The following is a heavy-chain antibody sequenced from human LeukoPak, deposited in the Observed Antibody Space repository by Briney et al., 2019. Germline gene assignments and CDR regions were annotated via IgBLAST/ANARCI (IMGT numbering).Heavy chain of an antibody. J-gene: IGHJ3*02. D-gene: IGHD3-22*01. Sequence: ASVKVSCKASGDTFTGYYMHWVRQAPGQGLEWMGWIIPNSGGTNYAQKFQGRVTMTRDTSISTAYMELSRLRSDDTAVYYWARVIPYDSSGYYLDDAFYIWGQGTMVTVSS. CDR3: ARVIPYDSSGYYLDDAFYI. V-gene: IGHV1-2*02. CDR2: IIPNSGGT. CDR1: GDTFTGYY.